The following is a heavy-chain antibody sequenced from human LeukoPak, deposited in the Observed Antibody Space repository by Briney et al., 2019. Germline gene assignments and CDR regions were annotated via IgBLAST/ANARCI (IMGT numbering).Heavy chain of an antibody. V-gene: IGHV4-34*01. D-gene: IGHD6-19*01. CDR2: ISHSGST. J-gene: IGHJ4*02. CDR3: ARGNSSGWYDY. Sequence: SETLSLTCAVYGGSFSGYYWSWIRQPPGKGLEWIGEISHSGSTNYNPSLKSRVTISVDTSKNQFSLKLSSVTAADTAVYYCARGNSSGWYDYWGQGTLVTVSS. CDR1: GGSFSGYY.